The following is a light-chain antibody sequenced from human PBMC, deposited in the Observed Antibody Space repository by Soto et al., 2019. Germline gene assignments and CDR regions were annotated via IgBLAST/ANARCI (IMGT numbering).Light chain of an antibody. CDR3: QQTYNTPLT. V-gene: IGKV1-39*01. CDR2: ATS. CDR1: QNVDSY. Sequence: DIQMTQSPSSLSASVGDKVTITCRASQNVDSYLNWYQQKLGTAPKVLIYATSTLKTGVPSRFSGSESGTEFILTITSLQPEDFATYYCQQTYNTPLTFGGGTKVEIK. J-gene: IGKJ4*01.